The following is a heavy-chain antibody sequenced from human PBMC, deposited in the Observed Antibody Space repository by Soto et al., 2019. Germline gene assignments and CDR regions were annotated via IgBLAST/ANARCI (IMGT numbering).Heavy chain of an antibody. CDR1: GDSVSSTSTA. J-gene: IGHJ6*02. CDR3: ARLFPDTLYYYGSGSLPRRYYYYGMDV. CDR2: TYYRSKWYS. Sequence: PSQTLSLTCAISGDSVSSTSTAWSWIRQSPSRGLEWLGRTYYRSKWYSDYAVSVKSRITINPDTSKNQFSLQLKSVTPEDTAVYYCARLFPDTLYYYGSGSLPRRYYYYGMDVWGQGTTVTVSS. D-gene: IGHD3-10*01. V-gene: IGHV6-1*01.